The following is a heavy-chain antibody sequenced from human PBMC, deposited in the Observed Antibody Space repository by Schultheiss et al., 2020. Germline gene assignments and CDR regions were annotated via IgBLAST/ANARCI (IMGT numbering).Heavy chain of an antibody. Sequence: GGSLRLSCAASGFTFSNAWMNWVRQAPGKGLEWVGRIKSKTDGWTTDYAAPVKGRFTISRDDSKNTLYLQMNSLKTEDTAVYYCTTGLAIYYYYGMDVWGQGTTVNVSS. CDR2: IKSKTDGWTT. CDR1: GFTFSNAW. V-gene: IGHV3-15*07. CDR3: TTGLAIYYYYGMDV. J-gene: IGHJ6*02. D-gene: IGHD6-6*01.